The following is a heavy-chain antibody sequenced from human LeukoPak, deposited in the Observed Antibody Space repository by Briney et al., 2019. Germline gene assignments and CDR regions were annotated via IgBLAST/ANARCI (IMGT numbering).Heavy chain of an antibody. CDR1: GFSISSGDY. D-gene: IGHD2-2*02. CDR2: IYHTGTT. V-gene: IGHV4-38-2*01. J-gene: IGHJ5*02. Sequence: KPSETLSLTCAVSGFSISSGDYWGWIRQPPGKGLEWIGTIYHTGTTYYNPSLKSRVTTPVDTSSNQFSLRLSSVTAADTAVYYCARLGCGSTSCYKIWFDPWGQGTLVTVSS. CDR3: ARLGCGSTSCYKIWFDP.